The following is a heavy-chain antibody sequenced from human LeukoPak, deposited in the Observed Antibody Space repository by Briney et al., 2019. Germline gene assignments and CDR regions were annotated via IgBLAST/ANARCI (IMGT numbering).Heavy chain of an antibody. Sequence: ASVKVSCKASGYTFTSYGISWVRQAPGQGLEWMGWISAYNGNTNYAQKLQGRVTMTTDTSTSTAYMELRSLRSDDTAVYYCARVEIVVVITTEYYFDYWGQGTLVTASS. J-gene: IGHJ4*02. CDR2: ISAYNGNT. CDR3: ARVEIVVVITTEYYFDY. CDR1: GYTFTSYG. V-gene: IGHV1-18*01. D-gene: IGHD3-22*01.